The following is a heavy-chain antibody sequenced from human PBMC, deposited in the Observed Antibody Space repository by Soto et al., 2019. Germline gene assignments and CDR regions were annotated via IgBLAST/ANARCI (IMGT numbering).Heavy chain of an antibody. J-gene: IGHJ4*02. V-gene: IGHV4-30-4*01. CDR2: IYYSGST. CDR1: GGSISSGDYY. D-gene: IGHD1-26*01. CDR3: ARHGPGGSYSDY. Sequence: PSETLSLTCTVSGGSISSGDYYWSWIRQPPGKGLECIGYIYYSGSTYYNPSLKSRVTISVDTSKNQFSLKLSSVTAADTAVYYCARHGPGGSYSDYWGQGTLVTVSS.